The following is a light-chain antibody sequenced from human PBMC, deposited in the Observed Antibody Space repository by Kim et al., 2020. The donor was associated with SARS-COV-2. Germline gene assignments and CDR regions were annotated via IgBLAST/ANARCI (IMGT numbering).Light chain of an antibody. Sequence: PGERATLSCRASQTITTYLAWHQQKPGQPPRLLIYETSTRAAGVPVRFTGSGSGTDFTLTITSLEPEDFAIYYCQQRSRWPPVLTFGGGTKVDIK. CDR1: QTITTY. CDR2: ETS. V-gene: IGKV3-11*01. CDR3: QQRSRWPPVLT. J-gene: IGKJ4*01.